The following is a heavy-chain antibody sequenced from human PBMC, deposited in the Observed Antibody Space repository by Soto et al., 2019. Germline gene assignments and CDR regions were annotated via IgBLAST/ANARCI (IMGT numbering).Heavy chain of an antibody. CDR3: ARVVVVVAATTLGMDV. V-gene: IGHV4-30-4*01. CDR2: IYYSGST. Sequence: QVQLQESGPGLVKPSQTLSLTCTVSGGSISGGDYYWSWIRQPPGKGLEWIGYIYYSGSTYYNPSLKSRVTISVDTSTTQFPLKLSSVTAADTAVYYCARVVVVVAATTLGMDVWGQGTTVTVSS. CDR1: GGSISGGDYY. D-gene: IGHD2-15*01. J-gene: IGHJ6*02.